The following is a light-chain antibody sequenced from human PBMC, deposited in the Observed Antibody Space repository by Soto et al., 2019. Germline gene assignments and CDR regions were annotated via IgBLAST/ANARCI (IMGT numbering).Light chain of an antibody. V-gene: IGKV3-20*01. CDR3: QQYDTFPRT. Sequence: EIVLTQSPGTLSLSPGDRATLSCRASQSLSSNYLAWYQQKPGQAPRLLIYGASRRATDILDRFSGSGSGTDFALTITRLEPADFAVYFCQQYDTFPRTFGQGTKVEIQ. J-gene: IGKJ1*01. CDR2: GAS. CDR1: QSLSSNY.